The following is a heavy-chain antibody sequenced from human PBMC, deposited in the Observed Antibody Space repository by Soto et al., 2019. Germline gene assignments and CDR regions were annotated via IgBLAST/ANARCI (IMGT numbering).Heavy chain of an antibody. CDR3: AKEEERLGSAEWWDS. V-gene: IGHV3-23*01. D-gene: IGHD2-8*01. Sequence: EVQLLESGGGLVQPGGSLRLSCAASGFTFSDYAMSWVRQAPGKGLEWVSSVYSRGDTTYSADSVKGHVTISRANSKNLLLLQMNNLRAEDTAICYCAKEEERLGSAEWWDSWGQGAQVTVS. CDR2: VYSRGDTT. J-gene: IGHJ4*02. CDR1: GFTFSDYA.